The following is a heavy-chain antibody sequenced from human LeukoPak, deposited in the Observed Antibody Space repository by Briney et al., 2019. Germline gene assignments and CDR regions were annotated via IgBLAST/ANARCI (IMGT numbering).Heavy chain of an antibody. CDR2: INHSGST. CDR1: GFTFSDHA. J-gene: IGHJ4*02. D-gene: IGHD5-18*01. Sequence: GSLRLSCAASGFTFSDHAMSWIRQPPGKGLEWIGEINHSGSTNYNPSLKSRVTISVDTSKNQFSLKLSSVTAADTAVYYCARLQRRYSYGGDYWGQGTLVTVSS. CDR3: ARLQRRYSYGGDY. V-gene: IGHV4-34*01.